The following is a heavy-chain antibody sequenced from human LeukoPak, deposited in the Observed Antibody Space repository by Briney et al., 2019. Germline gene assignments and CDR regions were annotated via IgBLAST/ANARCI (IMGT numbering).Heavy chain of an antibody. CDR1: GFTFSTYS. D-gene: IGHD6-13*01. CDR3: TGYNWFDP. V-gene: IGHV3-21*01. J-gene: IGHJ5*02. CDR2: ISSSSSYT. Sequence: PGGSLRLSCAASGFTFSTYSMNLVRRAPGKGPEWVSSISSSSSYTYYADPVKGRFTISRDNAKNSLYLQMNSLRAEDTAVYYCTGYNWFDPWGQGTLVSVSS.